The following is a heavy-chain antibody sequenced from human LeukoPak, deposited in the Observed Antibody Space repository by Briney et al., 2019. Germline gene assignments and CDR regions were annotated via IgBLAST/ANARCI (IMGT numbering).Heavy chain of an antibody. CDR1: GASISGYY. J-gene: IGHJ1*01. V-gene: IGHV4-59*01. CDR3: ARQAYCVSPTGWSFQH. CDR2: IHYSGDT. D-gene: IGHD2-21*01. Sequence: SETLSLTCTVSGASISGYYWTWIRQPPGKGLEWIGYIHYSGDTSYNPSLRSRVTIPVDTSKNHFSLKLNSLTAADTAIYYCARQAYCVSPTGWSFQHRRRG.